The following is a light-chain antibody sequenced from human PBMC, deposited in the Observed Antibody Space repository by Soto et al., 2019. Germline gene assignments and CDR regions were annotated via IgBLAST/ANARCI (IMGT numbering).Light chain of an antibody. Sequence: DMQMTQARSSLSASVGDRVTITCRASQSISSYLNWYQQKPGKAPKLLIYAASSLQSGVPSRFSGSGSGTDFTLTISSLQPEDFATYYCQQSYSTLSITFGHGTRLEIK. V-gene: IGKV1-39*01. CDR3: QQSYSTLSIT. CDR1: QSISSY. CDR2: AAS. J-gene: IGKJ5*01.